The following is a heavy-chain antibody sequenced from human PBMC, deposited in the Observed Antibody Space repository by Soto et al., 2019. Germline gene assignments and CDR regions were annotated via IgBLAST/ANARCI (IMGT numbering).Heavy chain of an antibody. CDR1: GFTFDDYA. D-gene: IGHD3-9*01. Sequence: EVQLVESGGGLVQPGRPLRLSCAASGFTFDDYAMHWVRQAPGKGLEWVSGISWNSGSIGYADSVKGRFTISRDNAKNSLYLQMNSLRAEDTALYYCAKATDILTGYFDYWGQGTLVTVSS. J-gene: IGHJ4*02. CDR3: AKATDILTGYFDY. CDR2: ISWNSGSI. V-gene: IGHV3-9*01.